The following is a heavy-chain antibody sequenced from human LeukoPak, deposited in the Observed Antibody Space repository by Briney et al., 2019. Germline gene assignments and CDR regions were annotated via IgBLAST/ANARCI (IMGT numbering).Heavy chain of an antibody. CDR1: GFIFNQYC. CDR2: ISTSGGST. CDR3: ARDPRGDFVWGHRFDY. V-gene: IGHV3-11*01. Sequence: GGSLRLSCGASGFIFNQYCMGWVRQAPGMGPEWVSYISTSGGSTYYSASAKGRFTISRDNARNSLFLQLRRLTAEDTAAYYCARDPRGDFVWGHRFDYWGQGVLVTVSS. J-gene: IGHJ4*02. D-gene: IGHD3-16*01.